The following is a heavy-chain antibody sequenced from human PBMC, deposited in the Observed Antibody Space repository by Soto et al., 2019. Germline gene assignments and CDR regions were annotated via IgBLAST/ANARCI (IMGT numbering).Heavy chain of an antibody. D-gene: IGHD4-17*01. CDR2: IIPILDIA. CDR1: GGTFSNYT. J-gene: IGHJ4*02. CDR3: ARDVGLGPVTVSTHVDY. Sequence: QVQLVQSGAAVKKPGSSVKVSCKASGGTFSNYTITWVRQAPGQGLEWMGRIIPILDIANSAKKFQGRVTITADKSTSTAYMELSRLRSEDTAVYYCARDVGLGPVTVSTHVDYWGQGALVIVSS. V-gene: IGHV1-69*08.